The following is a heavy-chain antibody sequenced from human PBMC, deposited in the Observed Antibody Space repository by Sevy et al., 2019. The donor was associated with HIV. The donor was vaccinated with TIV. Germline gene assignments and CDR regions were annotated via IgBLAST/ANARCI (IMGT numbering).Heavy chain of an antibody. J-gene: IGHJ5*02. CDR3: VHALSGDYANWLDP. Sequence: SGPTLVTPTQTLTLTCTVSGFSLTTSGEGGGGILQPPGKALEWLALIFWNNDKRYRPSLKSRITITKATSKNQVVLTMPDMDPMDTGTYYRVHALSGDYANWLDPWGQGTLVTVSS. D-gene: IGHD2-21*02. CDR2: IFWNNDK. CDR1: GFSLTTSGEG. V-gene: IGHV2-5*04.